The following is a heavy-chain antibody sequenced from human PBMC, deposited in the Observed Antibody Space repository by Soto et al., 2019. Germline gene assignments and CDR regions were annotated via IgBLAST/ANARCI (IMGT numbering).Heavy chain of an antibody. Sequence: ASVKVSCKASGYTFTIYAMHCMRQAPGQRLEWMGWINAGNGNTKYSQKFQGRVTITRDTSASTAYMELSSLRSEDTAVYYCARGCCISTSSYEECLNWFDPWDQGTLVTVS. D-gene: IGHD2-2*01. CDR2: INAGNGNT. CDR1: GYTFTIYA. CDR3: ARGCCISTSSYEECLNWFDP. J-gene: IGHJ5*02. V-gene: IGHV1-3*01.